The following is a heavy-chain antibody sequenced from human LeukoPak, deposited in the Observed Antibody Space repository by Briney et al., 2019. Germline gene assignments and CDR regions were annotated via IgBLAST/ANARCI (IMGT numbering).Heavy chain of an antibody. CDR1: GGTFSSYA. D-gene: IGHD3-22*01. CDR3: ARSLNYDSSGYYYFDY. J-gene: IGHJ4*02. V-gene: IGHV1-69*13. Sequence: SVKVPCKASGGTFSSYAISWVRQAPGQGLEWMGGIIPIFGTANYAQKFQGRVTITADESTSTAYMELSSLRSEDTAVYYCARSLNYDSSGYYYFDYWGQGTLVTVSS. CDR2: IIPIFGTA.